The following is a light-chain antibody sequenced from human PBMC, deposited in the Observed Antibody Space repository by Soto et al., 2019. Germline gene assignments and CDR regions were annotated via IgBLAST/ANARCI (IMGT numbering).Light chain of an antibody. Sequence: LTQPASVSGSPGQSITISCTGTSSDVCGYNYVSWYQQHPGKAPKLMIYDVSNRPSGVSNRFSGSKSGNTASLTISGLQAEDEADYYCSSYTSSSTPLYVFGTGTKVTVL. CDR2: DVS. J-gene: IGLJ1*01. CDR1: SSDVCGYNY. CDR3: SSYTSSSTPLYV. V-gene: IGLV2-14*01.